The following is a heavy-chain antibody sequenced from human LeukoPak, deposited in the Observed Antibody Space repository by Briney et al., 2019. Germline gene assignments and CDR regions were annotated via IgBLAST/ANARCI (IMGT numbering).Heavy chain of an antibody. CDR2: IKHSGST. CDR1: GESFSGYY. Sequence: SETLSLTCGVYGESFSGYYWTWIRQPPGKGLEWIGEIKHSGSTHYNPSLKSRVLISVDTSKNQFSLALSSVTAADTAVYFCARGPRIAVLGPRIRRAEYFQHWGQGTLVTVSS. D-gene: IGHD6-19*01. J-gene: IGHJ1*01. V-gene: IGHV4-34*01. CDR3: ARGPRIAVLGPRIRRAEYFQH.